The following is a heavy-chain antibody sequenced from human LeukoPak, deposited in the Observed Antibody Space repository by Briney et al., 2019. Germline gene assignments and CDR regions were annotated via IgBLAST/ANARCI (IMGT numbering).Heavy chain of an antibody. J-gene: IGHJ4*02. Sequence: SETLSLTCTVSGGSISSSSYYWGWIRQPPGKGLEWIGSIYYSGSTYYNPSLKSRVTISVDTSKNQFSLKLSSVTAADTAVYYCARQLVVRALDYWGQGTLVTVSS. CDR2: IYYSGST. CDR3: ARQLVVRALDY. CDR1: GGSISSSSYY. V-gene: IGHV4-39*01. D-gene: IGHD2-2*01.